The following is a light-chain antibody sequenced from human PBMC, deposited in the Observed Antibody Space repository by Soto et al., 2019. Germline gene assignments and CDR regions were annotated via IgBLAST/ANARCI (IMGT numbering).Light chain of an antibody. J-gene: IGKJ2*01. V-gene: IGKV3-20*01. Sequence: EIVLTQSPGTLSLSPGDRATFSCRTSQTVNTEFLAWYQQRPGLAPRLLIRGTSNRATGIPDRFSGSGSGTDFTLTISALEPEDFAVYYCQRYGSSPLYAFGQGTKLEI. CDR2: GTS. CDR1: QTVNTEF. CDR3: QRYGSSPLYA.